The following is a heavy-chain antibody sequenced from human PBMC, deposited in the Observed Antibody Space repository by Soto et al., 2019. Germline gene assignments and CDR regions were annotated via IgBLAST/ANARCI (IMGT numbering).Heavy chain of an antibody. V-gene: IGHV3-53*01. D-gene: IGHD3-10*01. CDR1: GFTVSDNY. CDR3: TRARSLRCGEFPRNTFDV. Sequence: EVQLVESGGGLIQPGGSLRLACAASGFTVSDNYMNWVRQAPGKGLEWVSVIYSSGATKYADSVRGRFTISRDNAKNTVYLEINSRIVEDTAVYYCTRARSLRCGEFPRNTFDVWGQGTMVTVSS. J-gene: IGHJ3*01. CDR2: IYSSGAT.